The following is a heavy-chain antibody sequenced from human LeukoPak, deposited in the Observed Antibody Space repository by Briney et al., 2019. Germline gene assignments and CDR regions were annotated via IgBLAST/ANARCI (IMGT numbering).Heavy chain of an antibody. V-gene: IGHV4-4*07. CDR2: IYPTGNT. Sequence: SETLSLTCTVSGDSLSNHYLSWIRQPDGKGLEWIGHIYPTGNTDYNPSLKSRLTMSVDKSKNQFSLKLTSVTAPDSAVYYFTTGRAATGIEYWGQGTLVTVSS. CDR3: TTGRAATGIEY. D-gene: IGHD3-9*01. CDR1: GDSLSNHY. J-gene: IGHJ4*02.